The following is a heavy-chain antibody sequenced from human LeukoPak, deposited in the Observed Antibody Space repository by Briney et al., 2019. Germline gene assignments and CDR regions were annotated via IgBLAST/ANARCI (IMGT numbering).Heavy chain of an antibody. V-gene: IGHV3-33*01. CDR3: TRYNNDHFDY. CDR2: IAYDGSRA. J-gene: IGHJ4*02. D-gene: IGHD1-14*01. CDR1: GFTFGGYG. Sequence: GGSLRLSCAGSGFTFGGYGMNWFRQTPGKGLEWVAVIAYDGSRAFYADSVKGRFTISRDNSRNTMSVQMDDLRAEDTAVYYCTRYNNDHFDYWGQGTLVTVSS.